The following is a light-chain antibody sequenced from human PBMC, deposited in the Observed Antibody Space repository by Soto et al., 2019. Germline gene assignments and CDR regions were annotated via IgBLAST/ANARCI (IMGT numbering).Light chain of an antibody. J-gene: IGKJ1*01. CDR1: QSITSW. Sequence: DIQMTQSPSTLSASVGDRVTITCRASQSITSWLARYQQKPGEDPTLLIYKASILESGVPSRFSGSGSGTVFTLTISSLQPDDFATYYCQRYNTYWTFGQGTKVEIK. V-gene: IGKV1-5*03. CDR3: QRYNTYWT. CDR2: KAS.